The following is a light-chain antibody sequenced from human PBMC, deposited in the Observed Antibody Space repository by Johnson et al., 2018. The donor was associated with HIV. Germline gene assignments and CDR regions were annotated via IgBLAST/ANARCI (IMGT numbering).Light chain of an antibody. CDR3: GTWDGSLSAGAV. V-gene: IGLV1-51*01. CDR2: DNN. J-gene: IGLJ1*01. CDR1: SSNIGNNY. Sequence: QSVLTQPPSVSAAPGQKVTISCSGSSSNIGNNYVSWYQQLPGTAPKLLIYDNNKRPSGIPDRFSGSKSGTSATLAITGLQTGDEADYYCGTWDGSLSAGAVFGTGTKVTVL.